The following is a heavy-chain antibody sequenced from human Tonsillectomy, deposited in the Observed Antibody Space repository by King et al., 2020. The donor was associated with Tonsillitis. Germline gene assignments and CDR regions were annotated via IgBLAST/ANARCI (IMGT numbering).Heavy chain of an antibody. Sequence: EVQLVESGGGLVQPGRSLRLSCAASGFSFADYAMHWVRQAPGKGLEWVSAISWNGGSIGYADSVKGRFTISRDNAKNSLYLQMNSLRAEDTALYYCAKVMVRGVNTYYYYGLDVWGQGTTVTVSS. CDR2: ISWNGGSI. D-gene: IGHD3-10*01. V-gene: IGHV3-9*01. CDR1: GFSFADYA. J-gene: IGHJ6*02. CDR3: AKVMVRGVNTYYYYGLDV.